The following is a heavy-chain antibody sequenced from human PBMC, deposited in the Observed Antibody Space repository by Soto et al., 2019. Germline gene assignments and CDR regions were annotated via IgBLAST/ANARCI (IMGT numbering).Heavy chain of an antibody. J-gene: IGHJ6*03. CDR3: ARGGTAARRPGFYFFYMDV. CDR2: VYYSGAT. CDR1: GGKLSGFC. V-gene: IGHV4-59*01. D-gene: IGHD6-6*01. Sequence: QVQLQESGPGLVSPSETLSLTSDVSGGKLSGFCWRWFRQSPGKGRGWIGHVYYSGATDYNPSLKSRVTISEDTSRRQFSLKLNSVSAADTAVYYCARGGTAARRPGFYFFYMDVWGKGTTVTV.